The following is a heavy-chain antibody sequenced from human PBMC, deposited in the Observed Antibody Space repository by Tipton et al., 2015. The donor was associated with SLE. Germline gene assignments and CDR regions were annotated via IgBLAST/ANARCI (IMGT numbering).Heavy chain of an antibody. D-gene: IGHD2-8*01. Sequence: GSLRLSCAASGFTFSSYAMSWVRQAPGKGLEWVSSISSSSTYIYYADSVKGRFTISRDNAKNSLYLQMNSLRAEDTAVYYCASSEYAGFDYWGQGTLVTVSS. CDR2: ISSSSTYI. CDR1: GFTFSSYA. CDR3: ASSEYAGFDY. J-gene: IGHJ4*02. V-gene: IGHV3-21*01.